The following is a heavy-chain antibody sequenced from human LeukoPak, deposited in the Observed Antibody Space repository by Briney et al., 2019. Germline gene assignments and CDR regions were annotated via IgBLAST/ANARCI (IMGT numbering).Heavy chain of an antibody. CDR1: GYRFTSYW. V-gene: IGHV5-51*01. J-gene: IGHJ4*02. CDR2: IYPGDSDT. D-gene: IGHD1-26*01. Sequence: GAALETSFKGSGYRFTSYWIGWVRPMPGKGLEWMGIIYPGDSDTTYSPSFQGQVTISADKSISTDYLQWSSLKASYTAMYYCAIQWGSGGYDFWGQGALVSVSS. CDR3: AIQWGSGGYDF.